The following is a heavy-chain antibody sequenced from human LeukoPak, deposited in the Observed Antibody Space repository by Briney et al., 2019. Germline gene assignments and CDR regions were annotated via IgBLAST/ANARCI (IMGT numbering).Heavy chain of an antibody. CDR2: MNPNSGNT. D-gene: IGHD6-13*01. V-gene: IGHV1-8*01. CDR3: ARVLAADDGLYNWFDP. Sequence: AAVKVSCKASRYTFTSYDINWVRQATGQGLEWMGWMNPNSGNTGYAQKFQGRVTMTRNTSISTAYMELSSLRSEDTAVYYCARVLAADDGLYNWFDPWGQGTLVTVSS. J-gene: IGHJ5*02. CDR1: RYTFTSYD.